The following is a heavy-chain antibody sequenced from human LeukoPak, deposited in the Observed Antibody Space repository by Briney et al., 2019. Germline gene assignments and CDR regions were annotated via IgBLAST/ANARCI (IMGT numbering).Heavy chain of an antibody. V-gene: IGHV4-38-2*01. Sequence: SETLSLTCAVSGYSISSGRYWGWVRQPPGKGLEWIGSLSHSGSIYYNPSLESRVTKSVDTSKNQFSLRLSSVTAADTAVYYCVRQRYVYGYCDSWGPGTLVTVTS. CDR1: GYSISSGRY. J-gene: IGHJ4*02. CDR3: VRQRYVYGYCDS. CDR2: LSHSGSI. D-gene: IGHD3-22*01.